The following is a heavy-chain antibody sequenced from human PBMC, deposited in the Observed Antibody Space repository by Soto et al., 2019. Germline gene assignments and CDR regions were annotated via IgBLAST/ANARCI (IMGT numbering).Heavy chain of an antibody. CDR3: VRDRGLRFYYVMDG. Sequence: GGPLSLSFGASRSTFIDYIIIFLRNAVGKGLEWVSYIGSNTSSIYYADSVKGRFTISRDNAQNSLDLQMNSLRDDDTAVDYCVRDRGLRFYYVMDGLLQGTTVTVPS. CDR1: RSTFIDYI. V-gene: IGHV3-48*02. J-gene: IGHJ6*02. CDR2: IGSNTSSI. D-gene: IGHD3-16*01.